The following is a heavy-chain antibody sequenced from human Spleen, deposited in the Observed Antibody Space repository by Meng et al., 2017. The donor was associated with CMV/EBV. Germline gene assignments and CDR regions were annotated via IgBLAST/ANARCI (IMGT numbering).Heavy chain of an antibody. V-gene: IGHV3-7*01. Sequence: GESLKISCAASGFTFSTYWMSWVRQAPGKGLEWVANIKQDGSEKYYVDSVKGRFTISRDNAENLLYLQMNSLRAEDTAIYYCARWPTWGMDVWGQGTTVTVSS. CDR3: ARWPTWGMDV. CDR1: GFTFSTYW. J-gene: IGHJ6*02. CDR2: IKQDGSEK.